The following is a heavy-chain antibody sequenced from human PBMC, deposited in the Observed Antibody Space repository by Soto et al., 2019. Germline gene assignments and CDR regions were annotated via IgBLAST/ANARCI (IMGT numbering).Heavy chain of an antibody. Sequence: QVQLKQSGPEVRKPGASVRVSCKASGYIFTNFGISWVRQAPGQGLEWMGWISGYNDNTHYAQKLQGRVSMTTDTYTGTGYMDLRSPRSDDTAIYYCVRDSSSWFFYYCGMDVWGQGTTVTVSS. CDR3: VRDSSSWFFYYCGMDV. CDR1: GYIFTNFG. J-gene: IGHJ6*02. CDR2: ISGYNDNT. D-gene: IGHD6-13*01. V-gene: IGHV1-18*01.